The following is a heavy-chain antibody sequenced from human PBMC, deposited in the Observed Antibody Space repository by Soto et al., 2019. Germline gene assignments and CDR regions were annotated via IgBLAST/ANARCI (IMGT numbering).Heavy chain of an antibody. Sequence: RXSVKVACKASGYSFTRYTMNWVRQAPGQRLEWMGWINPDNGNTKSSQKFQDRVIITRDTSASTAYMDLSSLRSEDTAVYYCARGIATGQLDPWGQGTLVTVSS. V-gene: IGHV1-3*01. CDR1: GYSFTRYT. D-gene: IGHD2-15*01. J-gene: IGHJ5*02. CDR2: INPDNGNT. CDR3: ARGIATGQLDP.